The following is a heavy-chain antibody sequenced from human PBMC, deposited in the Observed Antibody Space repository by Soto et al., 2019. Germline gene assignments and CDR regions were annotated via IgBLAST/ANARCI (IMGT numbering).Heavy chain of an antibody. Sequence: PGGSLRLSCTASGFTFSDYYMNWIRQAPGKGLEWVSDISSGGNTMYYADSVKGRFTISRDNARNSLYLQMNSLTAEDTAVYYCVKDDRILGRRYFDLWGRGTLVTVSS. CDR1: GFTFSDYY. CDR3: VKDDRILGRRYFDL. D-gene: IGHD2-15*01. V-gene: IGHV3-11*01. CDR2: ISSGGNTM. J-gene: IGHJ2*01.